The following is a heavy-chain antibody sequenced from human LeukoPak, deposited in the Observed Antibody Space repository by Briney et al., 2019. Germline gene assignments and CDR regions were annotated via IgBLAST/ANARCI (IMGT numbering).Heavy chain of an antibody. CDR2: IKTNTGNP. CDR3: ARDRVGAAAAGDWFDP. CDR1: GYTFTSYA. D-gene: IGHD6-13*01. V-gene: IGHV7-4-1*02. J-gene: IGHJ5*02. Sequence: ASVKVSCKASGYTFTSYAMNWVRQAPGQGLEWMGWIKTNTGNPTYAQGFTGRFVFSLDTSVSTAYLQISSLKAEDTAVYYCARDRVGAAAAGDWFDPWGQGTLVTVSS.